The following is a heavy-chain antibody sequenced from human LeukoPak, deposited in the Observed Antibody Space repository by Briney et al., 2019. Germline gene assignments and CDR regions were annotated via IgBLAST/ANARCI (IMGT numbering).Heavy chain of an antibody. CDR1: VYTFTSYD. CDR3: AREGYSSGWYWRDYYYYYMDV. J-gene: IGHJ6*03. Sequence: ASVKVSCKASVYTFTSYDINWVRQATGQGLEWMGWMNPNSGNTGYAQKFQGRVTITRNTSISTAYMELSSLRSEDTVVYYCAREGYSSGWYWRDYYYYYMDVWGKGTTVTVSS. V-gene: IGHV1-8*03. CDR2: MNPNSGNT. D-gene: IGHD6-19*01.